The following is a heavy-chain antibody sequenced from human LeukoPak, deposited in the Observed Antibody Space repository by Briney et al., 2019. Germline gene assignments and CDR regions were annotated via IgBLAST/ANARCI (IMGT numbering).Heavy chain of an antibody. Sequence: ASVKVSCKASGYTFTSYYMHWVRQAPGQGLEWMGIINPSGGSTSYAQKFQGRVTMTRDTSTSTAYMELSRLRSDDTAVYYCARPLTVEMDTSLAAFDIWGQGTMVTVSS. CDR2: INPSGGST. CDR3: ARPLTVEMDTSLAAFDI. V-gene: IGHV1-46*01. D-gene: IGHD5-24*01. J-gene: IGHJ3*02. CDR1: GYTFTSYY.